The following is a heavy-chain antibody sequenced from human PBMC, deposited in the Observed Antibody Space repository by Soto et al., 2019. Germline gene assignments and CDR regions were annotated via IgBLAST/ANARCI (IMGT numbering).Heavy chain of an antibody. V-gene: IGHV4-30-2*01. D-gene: IGHD4-4*01. Sequence: SETLSLTCAVSGGSISSGVYSWSWIRQPPGKGLEWIGYIYQSGSTYYNPSLKSRVTISVDRSRNQFSLKLSSVTAADTAVYFCATQSYSNSGAYYYYAMDVWGQGTTVTV. J-gene: IGHJ6*02. CDR2: IYQSGST. CDR3: ATQSYSNSGAYYYYAMDV. CDR1: GGSISSGVYS.